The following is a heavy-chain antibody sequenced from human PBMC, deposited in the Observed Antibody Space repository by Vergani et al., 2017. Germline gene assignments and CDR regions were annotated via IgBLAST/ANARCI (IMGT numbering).Heavy chain of an antibody. Sequence: QVRLQESGPGLVKPSQTLSLTCAVSGGSISSGGYYWSWIRQHPGKGLEWIGFIYDSGNTHYNPSLKSRLLISRDTSKNQFSLNLRSVTAADTAVYYCARASHYFGSGRDTRGFDFWGQGTLVTVSS. CDR3: ARASHYFGSGRDTRGFDF. V-gene: IGHV4-31*11. J-gene: IGHJ4*02. CDR2: IYDSGNT. CDR1: GGSISSGGYY. D-gene: IGHD3-10*01.